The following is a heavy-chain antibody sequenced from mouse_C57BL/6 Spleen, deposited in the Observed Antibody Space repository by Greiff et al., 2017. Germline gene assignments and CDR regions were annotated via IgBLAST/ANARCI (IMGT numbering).Heavy chain of an antibody. CDR3: ARLTGSYAMDY. CDR1: GYTFTSYW. CDR2: IDPSDSET. J-gene: IGHJ4*01. Sequence: QVQLQQPGAELVRPGSSVKLPCKASGYTFTSYWMHWVKQRPIQGLEWIGNIDPSDSETHYNQKFKDKATLTVDKSSSTAYMQLSSLTSEDSAVYYCARLTGSYAMDYWGQGTSVTVSS. D-gene: IGHD4-1*01. V-gene: IGHV1-52*01.